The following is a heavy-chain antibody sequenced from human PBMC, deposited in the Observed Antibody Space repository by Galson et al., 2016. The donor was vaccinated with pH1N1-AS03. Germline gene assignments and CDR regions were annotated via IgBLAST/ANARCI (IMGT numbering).Heavy chain of an antibody. CDR3: ARNWNYFNL. CDR1: GFTFRTYG. Sequence: SLRLSCAASGFTFRTYGMNWVRQAPGKGLEWVSSIISTAGITTHYADSVKGRFTISRDNANNSLYLEMTSLRPEDTAIYYCARNWNYFNLWGQGVLVTVSS. D-gene: IGHD1-1*01. V-gene: IGHV3-21*04. J-gene: IGHJ4*02. CDR2: IISTAGITT.